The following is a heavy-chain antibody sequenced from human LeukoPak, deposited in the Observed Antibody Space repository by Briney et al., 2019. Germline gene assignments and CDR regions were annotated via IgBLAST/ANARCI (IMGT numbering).Heavy chain of an antibody. CDR1: GFTFSSYG. D-gene: IGHD1-26*01. J-gene: IGHJ4*02. Sequence: GGSLRLSCAASGFTFSSYGMHWVRQAPGKGLEWVAVISYDGSNKYYADSVKGRFTISRDNSKNTLYLQMNSLRAEDTAVYYCAKDQSGSYYGAKNYWGQGTPVTVSS. CDR2: ISYDGSNK. CDR3: AKDQSGSYYGAKNY. V-gene: IGHV3-30*18.